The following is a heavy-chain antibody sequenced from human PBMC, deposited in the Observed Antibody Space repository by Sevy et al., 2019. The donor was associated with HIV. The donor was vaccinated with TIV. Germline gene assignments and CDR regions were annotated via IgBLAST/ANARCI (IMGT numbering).Heavy chain of an antibody. CDR1: GLTVGSLS. CDR2: IYSDGTT. V-gene: IGHV3-53*01. D-gene: IGHD2-2*01. J-gene: IGHJ6*02. CDR3: ARIKGASSCYAMDV. Sequence: GGSLRLSCVASGLTVGSLSINWVRQAPGKGLEWVSLIYSDGTTFYSDSVKGRFTISRDNSNNTLDLQMNSLRAEDTAIYYCARIKGASSCYAMDVWGQGTTVTVSS.